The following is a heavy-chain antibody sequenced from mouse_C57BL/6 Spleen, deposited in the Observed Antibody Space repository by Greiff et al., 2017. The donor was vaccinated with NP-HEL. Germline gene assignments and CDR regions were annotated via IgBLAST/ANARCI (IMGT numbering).Heavy chain of an antibody. V-gene: IGHV5-16*01. CDR3: AREDYGSSYVDY. Sequence: DVKLVESEGGLVQPGSSMQLSCTASGFTFSDYYMAWVRQVPEKGLEWVANINYDGSSTYYLDSLKSRFIISRDNAKNILYLQMSSLKSEDTATYYCAREDYGSSYVDYWGQGTTLTVSS. CDR2: INYDGSST. J-gene: IGHJ2*01. CDR1: GFTFSDYY. D-gene: IGHD1-1*01.